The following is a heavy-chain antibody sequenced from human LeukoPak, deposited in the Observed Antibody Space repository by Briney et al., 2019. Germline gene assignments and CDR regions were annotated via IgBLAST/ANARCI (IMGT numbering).Heavy chain of an antibody. CDR1: GGSISSYS. Sequence: SETLSLTCTVSGGSISSYSWNWIRQPPGKGLEWIGYFFYSGSTNYNPSLKSRVTISVDTSKNQFSLKLSSVTAADTAVYYCARGGGGYHYDHWGQGTLVTVSS. V-gene: IGHV4-59*01. CDR2: FFYSGST. J-gene: IGHJ5*02. CDR3: ARGGGGYHYDH. D-gene: IGHD3-22*01.